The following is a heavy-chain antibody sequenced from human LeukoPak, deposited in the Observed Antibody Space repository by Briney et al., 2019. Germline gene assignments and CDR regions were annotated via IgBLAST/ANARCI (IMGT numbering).Heavy chain of an antibody. CDR1: GGSISSGGYY. CDR3: ARHSSSSEEGFDC. D-gene: IGHD6-6*01. J-gene: IGHJ4*02. CDR2: IYYSGST. Sequence: SQTLSLTCTVSGGSISSGGYYWSWIRQHPGKGLEWIGYIYYSGSTYYNPSLKSRLTISVDTSKNQFSLKLSSVTAADTAVYYCARHSSSSEEGFDCWGQGTLDTVSS. V-gene: IGHV4-31*03.